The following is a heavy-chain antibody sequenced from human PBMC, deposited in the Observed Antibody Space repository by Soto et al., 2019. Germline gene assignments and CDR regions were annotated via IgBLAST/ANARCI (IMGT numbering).Heavy chain of an antibody. D-gene: IGHD2-15*01. J-gene: IGHJ5*02. CDR3: ARDQGAVLAETGWFDP. CDR1: GYTFTSYA. V-gene: IGHV1-3*05. CDR2: INAGNGNT. Sequence: QVQLVQSGAEEKKPGASVKVSCKASGYTFTSYAMHWVRQAPGQRLEWMGWINAGNGNTKYSQKFQGRVTITRDTCASKDYMGLSSLISEDTAVYYCARDQGAVLAETGWFDPWGQGTLVTVSS.